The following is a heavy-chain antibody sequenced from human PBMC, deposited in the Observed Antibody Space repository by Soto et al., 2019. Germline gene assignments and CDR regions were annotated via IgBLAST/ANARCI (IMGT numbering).Heavy chain of an antibody. CDR1: GFTFSSYA. CDR2: ISGSGGST. Sequence: PGGSLRLSCAASGFTFSSYAMSWVRQAPGKGLEWVSAISGSGGSTYYADSVKGRFTISRDNSKNTLYLQMNSLRAEDTAVYYCAKRQSIDSITIFGVVMGGGHYFDYWGQGTLVTVSS. CDR3: AKRQSIDSITIFGVVMGGGHYFDY. V-gene: IGHV3-23*01. J-gene: IGHJ4*02. D-gene: IGHD3-3*01.